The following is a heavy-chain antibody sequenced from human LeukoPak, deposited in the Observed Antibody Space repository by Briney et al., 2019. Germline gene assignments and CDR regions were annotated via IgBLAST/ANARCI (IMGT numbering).Heavy chain of an antibody. J-gene: IGHJ3*02. CDR1: GYTFTGYY. CDR2: INPNSGGT. CDR3: ARGGGWETDAFDI. V-gene: IGHV1-2*02. D-gene: IGHD1-26*01. Sequence: ASVKVSCKASGYTFTGYYMHWVRQAPGQGLEWMGWINPNSGGTNYVQKFQGRVTMTRDTSISTAYMDLSRLRSEDTAVYYCARGGGWETDAFDIWGQGTMVTVSS.